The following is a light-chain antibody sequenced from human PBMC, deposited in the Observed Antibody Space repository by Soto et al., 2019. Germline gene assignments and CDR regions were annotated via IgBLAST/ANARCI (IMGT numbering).Light chain of an antibody. CDR2: DVS. J-gene: IGLJ1*01. CDR1: SSDVGGYNY. V-gene: IGLV2-14*01. Sequence: QAALTQPASVSRSPGQSITISCTGTSSDVGGYNYVSWYQQHPGKAPKLMIYDVSNRPSGVSNRFSGSKSGNTASLTISGLQAEVEADYYCSSYTSSSTEVFGTGTKVTV. CDR3: SSYTSSSTEV.